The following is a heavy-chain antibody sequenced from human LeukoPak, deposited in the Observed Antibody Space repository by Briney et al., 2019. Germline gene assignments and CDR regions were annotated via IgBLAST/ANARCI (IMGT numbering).Heavy chain of an antibody. V-gene: IGHV1-24*01. CDR3: ATDVMFSGWNAFDI. J-gene: IGHJ3*02. CDR2: FDPEDGET. D-gene: IGHD6-19*01. CDR1: GYTLTELS. Sequence: GASVKVSCKVSGYTLTELSMHWVRQAPGKGLEWMGGFDPEDGETIYAQKFQGRVTMTEDTSTDTAYMELSSLRSEDTAVYYCATDVMFSGWNAFDIWGQGTMVTVSS.